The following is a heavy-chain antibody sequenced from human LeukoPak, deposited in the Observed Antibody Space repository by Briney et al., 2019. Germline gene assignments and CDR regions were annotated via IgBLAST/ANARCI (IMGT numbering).Heavy chain of an antibody. CDR2: IYPGDSDT. J-gene: IGHJ3*02. V-gene: IGHV5-51*01. D-gene: IGHD2-2*01. CDR1: GSRFTSYW. CDR3: ATSSGAFDI. Sequence: GGSLKISGKGSGSRFTSYWIGWVRQMPGKGLEWMGIIYPGDSDTRYSPSFQGQVTISADKSISTPYLQWSSLKASDTAMYYCATSSGAFDIWGQGTMVTVSS.